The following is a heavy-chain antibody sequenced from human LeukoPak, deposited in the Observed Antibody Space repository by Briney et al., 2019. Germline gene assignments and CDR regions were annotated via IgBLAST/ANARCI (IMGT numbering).Heavy chain of an antibody. CDR3: ARIRDGCNDAYDI. Sequence: ASVKVSCKASGYTFTGHYMHWVRQAPGQGLEWMGLINPGGGNTNYAQNFQGRVTMTRDTSASTVYMELSSLRSEDTAIYYCARIRDGCNDAYDIWGQGTVVTVPS. D-gene: IGHD5-24*01. CDR2: INPGGGNT. CDR1: GYTFTGHY. V-gene: IGHV1-46*01. J-gene: IGHJ3*02.